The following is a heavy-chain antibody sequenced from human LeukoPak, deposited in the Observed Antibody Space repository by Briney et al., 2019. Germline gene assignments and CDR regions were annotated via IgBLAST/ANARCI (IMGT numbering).Heavy chain of an antibody. Sequence: GGSLRLSCAASGFTFSSYGMSWVRQAPGKGLEWVSAISGSGGSTYYADSVKGRFTISRDNSKNTLYLQMNSLRAEDTAVYYCARYSRSWYVPSFDYWGQGTLVTVSS. D-gene: IGHD6-13*01. CDR1: GFTFSSYG. V-gene: IGHV3-23*01. CDR2: ISGSGGST. CDR3: ARYSRSWYVPSFDY. J-gene: IGHJ4*02.